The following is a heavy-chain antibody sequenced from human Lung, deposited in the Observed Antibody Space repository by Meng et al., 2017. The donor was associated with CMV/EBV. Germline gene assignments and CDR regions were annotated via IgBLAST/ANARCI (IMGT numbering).Heavy chain of an antibody. CDR2: ISSSSSYI. Sequence: EVQLVEPGXXLXKPGGXXRXXCAASGFTFSSYSMNWVRQAPGKGLEWVSSISSSSSYIYYADSVKGRFTISRDNAKNSLYLQMNSLRAEDTAVYYCAREAAAALNWFDPWGQGTLVTVSS. J-gene: IGHJ5*02. D-gene: IGHD6-13*01. CDR3: AREAAAALNWFDP. V-gene: IGHV3-21*01. CDR1: GFTFSSYS.